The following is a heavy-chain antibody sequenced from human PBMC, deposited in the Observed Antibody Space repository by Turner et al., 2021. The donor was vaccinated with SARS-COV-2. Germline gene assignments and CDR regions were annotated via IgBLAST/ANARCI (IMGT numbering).Heavy chain of an antibody. V-gene: IGHV4-39*01. CDR1: GGSISSSSYY. CDR3: ARRLVVQGTDDYSYYYGMDV. J-gene: IGHJ6*02. Sequence: QLQLQESGPGLVKPSETLSLTCTVSGGSISSSSYYWGWIRQPPGKGLEWIGNIYYSGSTYYNTSLKSRVTISVDTSKNQFSLKLSSVTATDTAVYYCARRLVVQGTDDYSYYYGMDVWGQGTTVTVSS. D-gene: IGHD3-22*01. CDR2: IYYSGST.